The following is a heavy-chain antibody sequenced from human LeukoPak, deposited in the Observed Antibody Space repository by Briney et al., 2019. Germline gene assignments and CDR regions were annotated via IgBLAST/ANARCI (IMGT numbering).Heavy chain of an antibody. J-gene: IGHJ3*02. CDR3: ASLSASFAFDI. Sequence: GGSLRLSCAASGFTFSSYSVNWVRQAPGKGLEWVSSISSSSSYIYYAASVKGRFTISRDKAKNSLYLQMNSLRAEDTVVYYCASLSASFAFDICGQGTMVTVSS. CDR1: GFTFSSYS. V-gene: IGHV3-21*01. D-gene: IGHD3-16*02. CDR2: ISSSSSYI.